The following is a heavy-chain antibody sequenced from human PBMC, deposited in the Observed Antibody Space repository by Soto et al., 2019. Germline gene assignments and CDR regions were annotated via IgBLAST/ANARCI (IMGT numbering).Heavy chain of an antibody. V-gene: IGHV1-18*01. Sequence: QLVQSGGEVKEPGASVQVACKASGYTFNNYGITWVRQAPGQGLEWLGWISVYNGNKNYAKKVQGRVSMTADTSTSTAHMELRSLQSDATAVYFWARVAITLIRGLKVDFYSMDVWGKGTTVTVSS. CDR1: GYTFNNYG. J-gene: IGHJ6*04. CDR3: ARVAITLIRGLKVDFYSMDV. D-gene: IGHD3-10*01. CDR2: ISVYNGNK.